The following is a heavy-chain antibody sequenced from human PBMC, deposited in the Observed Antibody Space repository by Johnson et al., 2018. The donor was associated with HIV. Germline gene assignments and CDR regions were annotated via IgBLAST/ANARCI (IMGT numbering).Heavy chain of an antibody. Sequence: QVQLVESGGGLVKPGGSLRLSCAASGFTFSDYYMSWIRQAPGKGLEWVSYISSSGSTIYYADSVKGRFTISRDNAKNSLYLQINSLRAEDTAVYYCARYHYYDSRLNDAFDIWGQGTMVTVSS. J-gene: IGHJ3*02. CDR2: ISSSGSTI. CDR3: ARYHYYDSRLNDAFDI. V-gene: IGHV3-11*04. D-gene: IGHD3-22*01. CDR1: GFTFSDYY.